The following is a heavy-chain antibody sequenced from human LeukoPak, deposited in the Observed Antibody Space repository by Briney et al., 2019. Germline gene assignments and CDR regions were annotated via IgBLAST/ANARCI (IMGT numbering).Heavy chain of an antibody. Sequence: ASVKVSCRASGYTFTGHFLHWVRQAPGQGHEWMAWIDPNNGDTHYAQNSQGRITVTRDTSISTVYMELSRLTSDDTAVYYCAREYSASEHWGQGTLVTVSS. CDR2: IDPNNGDT. V-gene: IGHV1-2*02. J-gene: IGHJ1*01. D-gene: IGHD4-11*01. CDR1: GYTFTGHF. CDR3: AREYSASEH.